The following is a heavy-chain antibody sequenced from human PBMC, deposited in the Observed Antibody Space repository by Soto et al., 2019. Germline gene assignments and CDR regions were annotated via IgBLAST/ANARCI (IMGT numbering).Heavy chain of an antibody. CDR2: ISYDGSNK. Sequence: QVQLVESGGGVVQPGRSLRLSCAASGFTFSSYAMHWVRQAPGKRLEWVAVISYDGSNKYYADSVKGRFTISRDNSKNTLYLQMNSLRAEDTAVYYCASEPAGEQPTDYWGQGTLVTVSS. CDR1: GFTFSSYA. J-gene: IGHJ4*02. CDR3: ASEPAGEQPTDY. D-gene: IGHD2-2*01. V-gene: IGHV3-30-3*01.